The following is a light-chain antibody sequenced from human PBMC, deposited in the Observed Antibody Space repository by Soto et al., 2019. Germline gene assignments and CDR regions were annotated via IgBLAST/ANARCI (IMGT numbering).Light chain of an antibody. CDR1: QSISNW. V-gene: IGKV1-5*03. Sequence: DIQMTQSPSTLSASVGDRVTITCRASQSISNWLAWYQQIPGKAPKLLIYKASGLESGVPSRFSGSGSGTEFTLTISCLQPDDFATYYCQQYNSYPRTFGQGTKVEIK. J-gene: IGKJ1*01. CDR3: QQYNSYPRT. CDR2: KAS.